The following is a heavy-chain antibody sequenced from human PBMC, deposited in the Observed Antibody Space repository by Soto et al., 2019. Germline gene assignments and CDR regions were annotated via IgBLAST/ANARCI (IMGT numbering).Heavy chain of an antibody. D-gene: IGHD3-9*01. V-gene: IGHV1-2*04. CDR3: ARDHYSVVSPDYDILTGYPFDP. CDR1: GYTFTGYY. J-gene: IGHJ5*02. CDR2: INPNSGGK. Sequence: ASVKVSCKASGYTFTGYYMHWVRQAPGQGLEWMGWINPNSGGKNYAQKFQGWVTMTRDTSISTAYMELSRLRSDDTAVYYCARDHYSVVSPDYDILTGYPFDPWGQGTLVTVSS.